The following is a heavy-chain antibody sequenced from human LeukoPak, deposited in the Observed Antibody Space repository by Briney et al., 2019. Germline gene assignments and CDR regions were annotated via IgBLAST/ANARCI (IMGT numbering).Heavy chain of an antibody. CDR3: ARRGPITIFGVVIEYYFDY. J-gene: IGHJ4*02. Sequence: GGSLRLSCAASGFTFSSYSMNWVRQAPGKGLEWVSSISSSSSYIYYADSVKGRFTISRDNAKNSLYLQMNSLRAEDTAVYYCARRGPITIFGVVIEYYFDYWGQGTLVTVSS. D-gene: IGHD3-3*01. V-gene: IGHV3-21*01. CDR1: GFTFSSYS. CDR2: ISSSSSYI.